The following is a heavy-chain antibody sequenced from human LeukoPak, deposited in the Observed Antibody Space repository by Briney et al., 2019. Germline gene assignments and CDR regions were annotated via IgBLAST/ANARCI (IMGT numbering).Heavy chain of an antibody. J-gene: IGHJ6*02. CDR3: ARASGYSYGYHYYYYYGMDV. CDR2: MSAYNGNT. D-gene: IGHD5-18*01. Sequence: ASVKVSCNASGYTFTSYATSWVRQAPGQRLEWMGWMSAYNGNTNYAQKLQGRVTMTTDTSTSTAYMELRSLRSDDTAVYYCARASGYSYGYHYYYYYGMDVWGQGTTVTVSS. V-gene: IGHV1-18*01. CDR1: GYTFTSYA.